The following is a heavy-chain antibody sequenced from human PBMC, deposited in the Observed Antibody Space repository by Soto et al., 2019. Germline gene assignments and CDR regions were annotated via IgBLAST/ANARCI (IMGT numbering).Heavy chain of an antibody. V-gene: IGHV3-30*18. Sequence: GGSLRLSCAASGFTFSSYGMHWVRQAPGKGLEWVAVISYDGSNKYYADSVKGRFTISRDNSKNTLYPQMNSLRAEDTAVYYCAKLVPYYYYGMDVWGQGTTVTVSS. J-gene: IGHJ6*02. D-gene: IGHD6-6*01. CDR1: GFTFSSYG. CDR3: AKLVPYYYYGMDV. CDR2: ISYDGSNK.